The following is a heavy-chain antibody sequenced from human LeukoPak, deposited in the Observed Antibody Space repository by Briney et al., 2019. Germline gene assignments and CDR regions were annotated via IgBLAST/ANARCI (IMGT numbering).Heavy chain of an antibody. CDR3: AKESTRVAQH. V-gene: IGHV3-21*01. CDR2: ISSSSSYI. Sequence: GGSLRLSCAASGFSFSSKAMSWVRQAPGKGLEWVSSISSSSSYIYYADSVKGRFTISRDNAKNTLYLQMNSLRAEDTAVYYCAKESTRVAQHWGQGTLVTVSS. CDR1: GFSFSSKA. J-gene: IGHJ1*01. D-gene: IGHD5/OR15-5a*01.